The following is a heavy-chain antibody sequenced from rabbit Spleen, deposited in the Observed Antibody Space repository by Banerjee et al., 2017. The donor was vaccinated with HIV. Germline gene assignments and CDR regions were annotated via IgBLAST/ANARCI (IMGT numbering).Heavy chain of an antibody. D-gene: IGHD8-1*01. CDR3: ARDAGTSFSTYGMDL. CDR1: GFSFSNKAV. J-gene: IGHJ6*01. CDR2: IYAGSSGST. Sequence: SLEVSGGGLVQPGGSLKLSCTASGFSFSNKAVMCWVRQAPGKGLECLACIYAGSSGSTYSASWAKGRFTISKTSSTTVTLQMTSLTAADTATYFCARDAGTSFSTYGMDLWGQGTLVTVS. V-gene: IGHV1S40*01.